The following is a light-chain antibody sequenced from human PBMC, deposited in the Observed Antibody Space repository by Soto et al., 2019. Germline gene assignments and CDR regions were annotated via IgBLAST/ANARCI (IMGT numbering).Light chain of an antibody. Sequence: DIQMTQSPSSLSASVGDRVTITCQASQDISNYLNWYQQKLGKAPKLLIYDASNLETGVPSRFSGSGSGTDFTCTISSLQPEDSATYYCQQYSHLITFGQGTRLEIK. V-gene: IGKV1-33*01. CDR3: QQYSHLIT. J-gene: IGKJ5*01. CDR2: DAS. CDR1: QDISNY.